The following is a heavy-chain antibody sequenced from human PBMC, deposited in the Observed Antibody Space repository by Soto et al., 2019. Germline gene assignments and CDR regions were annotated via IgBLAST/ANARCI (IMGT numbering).Heavy chain of an antibody. CDR1: GGSISSGGYY. CDR2: IYYSGST. V-gene: IGHV4-31*03. Sequence: PSETLSLTCTVSGGSISSGGYYWSWIRQHPGKGLEWIGYIYYSGSTYYNPSLKSRVTISVDTSKNQFSLKLTSVTAAATAVYSCESKCRHYAILTGYYRTTRFDPWGQGTLVTVSS. CDR3: ESKCRHYAILTGYYRTTRFDP. J-gene: IGHJ5*02. D-gene: IGHD3-9*01.